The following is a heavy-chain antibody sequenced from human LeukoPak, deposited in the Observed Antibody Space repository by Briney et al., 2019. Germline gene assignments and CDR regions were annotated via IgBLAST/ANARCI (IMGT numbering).Heavy chain of an antibody. D-gene: IGHD2-2*01. CDR3: ARVVVVPAAISNFDY. J-gene: IGHJ4*02. V-gene: IGHV3-21*01. CDR2: ISSSSSYI. CDR1: GFTFSSYS. Sequence: GGSLRLSCAASGFTFSSYSMNWVRQAPGKGLEWVSSISSSSSYIYYADSVKGRFTISRDNAKNSLYLQMNSLRAEDTAVYYCARVVVVPAAISNFDYWGQGTLVTVSS.